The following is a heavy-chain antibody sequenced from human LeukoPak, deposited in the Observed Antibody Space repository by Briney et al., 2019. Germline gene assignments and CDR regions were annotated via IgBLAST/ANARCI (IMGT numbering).Heavy chain of an antibody. D-gene: IGHD3-22*01. CDR1: GGTLSSYG. Sequence: ASVKVSCKASGGTLSSYGISWVRQAPGQGLEWMGRIIPILGVANYAQKFQGRVTSTADKPTSTAYMEPSSLRSEDTAVYYCARDRPLGYYDSSGYYFDYWGQGTLVTVSS. CDR3: ARDRPLGYYDSSGYYFDY. V-gene: IGHV1-69*04. J-gene: IGHJ4*02. CDR2: IIPILGVA.